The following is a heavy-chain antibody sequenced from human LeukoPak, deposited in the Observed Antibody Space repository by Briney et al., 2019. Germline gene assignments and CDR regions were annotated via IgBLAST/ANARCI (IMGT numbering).Heavy chain of an antibody. CDR3: ARGATARPVDY. D-gene: IGHD6-6*01. Sequence: SETLSLTCAVYGGSFSGYYWSWIRQPPGKGLEWIGEINHSGSTNYNPSLKSRVTISVDTSKNQFSLKLSSVTAADTAVYYCARGATARPVDYWGQGTLVTVSS. CDR2: INHSGST. CDR1: GGSFSGYY. V-gene: IGHV4-34*01. J-gene: IGHJ4*02.